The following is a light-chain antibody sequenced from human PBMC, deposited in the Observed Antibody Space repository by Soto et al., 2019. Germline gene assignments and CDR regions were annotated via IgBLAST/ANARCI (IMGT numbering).Light chain of an antibody. CDR3: NSFRVSHLYV. CDR2: EVT. V-gene: IGLV2-14*01. CDR1: STDVGGYNA. Sequence: ALSQPASVSGSPGQTITISCTGTSTDVGGYNAVSWYQHHPGKAPKLIIYEVTHRPSGVSDRFSASKSGNAASLTISGLQAEDEADYYCNSFRVSHLYVFGTGTKVTVL. J-gene: IGLJ1*01.